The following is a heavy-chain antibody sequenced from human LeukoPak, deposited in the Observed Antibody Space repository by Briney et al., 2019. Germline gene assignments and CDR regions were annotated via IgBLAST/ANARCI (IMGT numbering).Heavy chain of an antibody. Sequence: ASVKVSCKASGGTFSSYAISWVRQAPGQGLEWMGRIIPILGIANYAQKFQGRVTTTADKSTSTAYMELSSLRSEDTAVYYCARGLSSYSGSQGIDYWGQGTLVTVSS. CDR3: ARGLSSYSGSQGIDY. J-gene: IGHJ4*02. CDR2: IIPILGIA. D-gene: IGHD1-26*01. CDR1: GGTFSSYA. V-gene: IGHV1-69*04.